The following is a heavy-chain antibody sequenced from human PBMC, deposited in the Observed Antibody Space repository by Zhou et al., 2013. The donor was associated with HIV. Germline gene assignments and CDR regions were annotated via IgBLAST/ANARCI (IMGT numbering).Heavy chain of an antibody. CDR1: GDTFNRYA. D-gene: IGHD6-19*01. Sequence: QVQLVQSGAEVKKPGSSVKVSCKASGDTFNRYAISWVRQAPGQGLEWMGGIIPVFGTTNYAQKFQGRVTITADASTSTAYMDLTSLRFEDTAVYYCARGGVQSSGWYYFDYWGQGALVTVSS. V-gene: IGHV1-69*12. J-gene: IGHJ4*02. CDR2: IIPVFGTT. CDR3: ARGGVQSSGWYYFDY.